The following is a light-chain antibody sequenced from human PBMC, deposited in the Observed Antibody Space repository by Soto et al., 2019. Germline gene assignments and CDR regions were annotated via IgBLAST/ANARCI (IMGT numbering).Light chain of an antibody. CDR2: EVT. CDR3: GSFAGPVWV. J-gene: IGLJ3*02. CDR1: SSDIGGYDH. Sequence: QSAPTQPPSASGSPGQSVTISCTGTSSDIGGYDHVSWYRQDPGKAPKVMIYEVTKRPSGVPDRFSGSKAGNTASLTVFGLQAEDEANYYCGSFAGPVWVFGGGTKLTVL. V-gene: IGLV2-8*01.